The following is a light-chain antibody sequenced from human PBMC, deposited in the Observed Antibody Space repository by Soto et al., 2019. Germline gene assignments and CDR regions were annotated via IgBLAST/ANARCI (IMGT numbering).Light chain of an antibody. CDR3: QHSNNWPPYS. CDR2: GAS. CDR1: QDVSTN. Sequence: ETVMTQSPDTLSVSPGESATLSCRASQDVSTNLAWFHQKPGQTPRLVLYGASKRATGIPARFSGSGSGRHFTLTISSLQSADFGVYYCQHSNNWPPYSFGQGTKVEIK. J-gene: IGKJ2*03. V-gene: IGKV3-15*01.